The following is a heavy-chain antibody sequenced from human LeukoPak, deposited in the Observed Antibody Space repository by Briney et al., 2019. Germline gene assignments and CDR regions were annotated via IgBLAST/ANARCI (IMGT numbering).Heavy chain of an antibody. V-gene: IGHV1-18*04. Sequence: ASVKVSCKASGYTFINSGITWVRQAPGQGLEWMGWISVNNGNTNYAQKLQGRVTMTTDTSTSTAYIELTSLTSDDTAVYYCARDYHPSGTSFEDCFDPWGQGTLVTVSS. CDR1: GYTFINSG. CDR2: ISVNNGNT. D-gene: IGHD3-10*01. J-gene: IGHJ5*02. CDR3: ARDYHPSGTSFEDCFDP.